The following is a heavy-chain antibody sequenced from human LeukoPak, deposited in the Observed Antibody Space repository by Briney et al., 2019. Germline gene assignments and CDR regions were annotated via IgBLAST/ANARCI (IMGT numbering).Heavy chain of an antibody. CDR2: ISSTGRT. Sequence: SETLSLTCTVSGGSISSGSYYWSWIRQPAGKGLEWIGRISSTGRTDYNPSLTSRVTISIDTSKNQFSMNLNSVTAADTAVYYCAKGAGPPWFDPWGQGTLVTVSS. CDR3: AKGAGPPWFDP. D-gene: IGHD6-19*01. J-gene: IGHJ5*02. V-gene: IGHV4-61*02. CDR1: GGSISSGSYY.